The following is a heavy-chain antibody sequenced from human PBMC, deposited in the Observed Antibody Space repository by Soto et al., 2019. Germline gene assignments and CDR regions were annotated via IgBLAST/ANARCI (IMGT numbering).Heavy chain of an antibody. V-gene: IGHV1-24*01. CDR3: ATDSYYYDSSGRTNFQH. J-gene: IGHJ1*01. CDR1: GYTLTELS. CDR2: FDPEDGET. D-gene: IGHD3-22*01. Sequence: ASVKVSCKVSGYTLTELSMHWVRQAPGKGLEWMGGFDPEDGETIYAQKFQGRVTMTEDTSTDTAYMELSSLRSEDTAVYYCATDSYYYDSSGRTNFQHWGQGTLVTVSS.